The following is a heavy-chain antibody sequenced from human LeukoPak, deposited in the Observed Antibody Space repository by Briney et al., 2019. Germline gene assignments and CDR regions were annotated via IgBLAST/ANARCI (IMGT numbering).Heavy chain of an antibody. V-gene: IGHV3-7*01. D-gene: IGHD3-22*01. Sequence: GGSLRLSCAASEFSVGSNYMTWVRQAPGKGLEWVANIKQDGSEKYYVDSVKGRFTISRDNAKNSLYLQMNSLRAEDTAVYYCARWYYYDSSGYLDYWGQGTLVTVSS. CDR3: ARWYYYDSSGYLDY. J-gene: IGHJ4*02. CDR1: EFSVGSNY. CDR2: IKQDGSEK.